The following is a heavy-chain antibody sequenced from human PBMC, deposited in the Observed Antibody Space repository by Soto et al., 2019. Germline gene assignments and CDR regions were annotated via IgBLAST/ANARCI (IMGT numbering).Heavy chain of an antibody. CDR1: GGSISSSSYY. D-gene: IGHD3-22*01. Sequence: SETLSLTWTVSGGSISSSSYYWGWIRQPPGKGLEWIGSIYYSGSTYYNPSLKSRVTISVDTSKNQFSLKLSSVTAADTALYYCATTSSGYPYWGRGTLVTVSS. V-gene: IGHV4-39*01. CDR2: IYYSGST. CDR3: ATTSSGYPY. J-gene: IGHJ4*02.